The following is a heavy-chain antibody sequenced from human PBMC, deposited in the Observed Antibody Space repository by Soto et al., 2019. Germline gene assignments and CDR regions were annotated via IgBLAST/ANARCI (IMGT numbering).Heavy chain of an antibody. V-gene: IGHV3-23*01. CDR3: AKDARDTGGNSGIDY. CDR2: IIGSGAIT. CDR1: EFTFNSYA. Sequence: GCLLLPCLASEFTFNSYAMSWVRQAPGMGLEWVSSIIGSGAITYYADSVKGRFTISRDNSKSTLYLQMNSLRVEDTALYYCAKDARDTGGNSGIDYWGQGTLVTVYS. D-gene: IGHD2-21*02. J-gene: IGHJ4*02.